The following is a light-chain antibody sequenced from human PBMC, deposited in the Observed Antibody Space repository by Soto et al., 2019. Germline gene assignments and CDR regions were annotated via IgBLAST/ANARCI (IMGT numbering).Light chain of an antibody. J-gene: IGLJ3*02. Sequence: QLVLTQPASVSGSPGQSITISCTGTSSDVGGYNYVSWYQQHPGKAPKLMIYEVSNRPSGVSNRFSGSKSGNTASLTISGLQAEDEADYYCSSYTSSSTWVFGGGTKPTVL. CDR1: SSDVGGYNY. CDR3: SSYTSSSTWV. CDR2: EVS. V-gene: IGLV2-14*01.